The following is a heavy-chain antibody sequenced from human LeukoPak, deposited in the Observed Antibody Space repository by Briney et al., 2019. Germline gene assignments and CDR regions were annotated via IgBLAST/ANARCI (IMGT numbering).Heavy chain of an antibody. CDR3: ARGGASGSGSFHILDY. Sequence: GGSLRLSCAASGFIFSDYYMSWIRQTPGGGLEWVSHISSSGIYTNSADSVKGRFTISRDTAKNSLYLQMNSLSVEDTAVYYCARGGASGSGSFHILDYWGQGTQVTVSS. CDR2: ISSSGIYT. CDR1: GFIFSDYY. D-gene: IGHD3-10*01. V-gene: IGHV3-11*06. J-gene: IGHJ4*02.